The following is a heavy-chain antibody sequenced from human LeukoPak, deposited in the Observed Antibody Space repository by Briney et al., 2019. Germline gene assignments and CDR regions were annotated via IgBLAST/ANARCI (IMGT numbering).Heavy chain of an antibody. CDR1: GGSISSYY. D-gene: IGHD4/OR15-4a*01. V-gene: IGHV4-59*12. CDR2: IYYSGST. CDR3: AREAKPANAAGLDV. Sequence: SETLSLTCTVSGGSISSYYWGWIRQPPGKGLEWIGYIYYSGSTNYNPSLKSRVTISVDTSKNQLSLKLRSVTAADTAVYYCAREAKPANAAGLDVWGQGTTVTVSS. J-gene: IGHJ6*02.